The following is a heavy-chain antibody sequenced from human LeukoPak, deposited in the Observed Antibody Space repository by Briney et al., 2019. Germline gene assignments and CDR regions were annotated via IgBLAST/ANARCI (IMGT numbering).Heavy chain of an antibody. J-gene: IGHJ4*02. CDR1: GYTFTSYY. CDR2: IIPIFGTA. Sequence: SVKVSCKASGYTFTSYYMHWVRQAPGQGLEWMGGIIPIFGTANYAQKFQGRVTITADESMSTAYMELSSLRSEDTAVYYCAGDLLYSSSWYGIDYWGQGTLVTVSS. CDR3: AGDLLYSSSWYGIDY. V-gene: IGHV1-69*13. D-gene: IGHD6-13*01.